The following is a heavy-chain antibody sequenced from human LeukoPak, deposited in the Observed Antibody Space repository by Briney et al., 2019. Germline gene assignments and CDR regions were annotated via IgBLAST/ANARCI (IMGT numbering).Heavy chain of an antibody. V-gene: IGHV3-21*01. CDR1: GFTFSSYS. CDR2: ISSSSSYI. CDR3: ARSGARSYYDSSGYYYFDY. D-gene: IGHD3-22*01. Sequence: GGSLRLSCAASGFTFSSYSMNWVRQAPGKGLEWVSSISSSSSYIYYADSVKGRFTISRDNAKNSLYLQMNSLRAEDTAVYYCARSGARSYYDSSGYYYFDYWGQGTLVTVSS. J-gene: IGHJ4*02.